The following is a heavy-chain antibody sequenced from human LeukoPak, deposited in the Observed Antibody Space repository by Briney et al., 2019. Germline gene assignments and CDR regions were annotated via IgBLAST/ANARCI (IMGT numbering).Heavy chain of an antibody. D-gene: IGHD3-16*01. CDR1: GFPFSSHA. CDR3: VRDGHQGMLTWC. Sequence: GGSLRLSCVASGFPFSSHAMCWVRQAPGKGLEWVSSIDISGGATWYADSVRGRFTISRDNSKNSLYLRMNSLRGEDTAVYYCVRDGHQGMLTWCWGQGTLVTVSS. CDR2: IDISGGAT. V-gene: IGHV3-23*01. J-gene: IGHJ4*02.